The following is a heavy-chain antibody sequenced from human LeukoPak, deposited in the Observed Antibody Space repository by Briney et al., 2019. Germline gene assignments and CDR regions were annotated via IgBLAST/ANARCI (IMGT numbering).Heavy chain of an antibody. CDR3: ASSLPAATLGAFDI. V-gene: IGHV4-30-4*08. CDR1: GGSISSGDYY. Sequence: PSQTLSLTCTVSGGSISSGDYYWSWIRQPPGKGLEWIGYIYYSGSTYYNPSLKSRVTISVDTSKNQFSLKLSSVTAADTAVYYCASSLPAATLGAFDIWGQGTMVTVSS. CDR2: IYYSGST. D-gene: IGHD2-2*01. J-gene: IGHJ3*02.